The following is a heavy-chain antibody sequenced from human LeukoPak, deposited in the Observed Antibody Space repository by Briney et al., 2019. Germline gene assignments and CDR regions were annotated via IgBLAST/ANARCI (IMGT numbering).Heavy chain of an antibody. CDR2: LYYSGST. CDR3: ARNTIFGQIDY. CDR1: GGSISSGDYY. Sequence: NPSETLSLTCTVSGGSISSGDYYWSWIRQPPGKGLEWIGYLYYSGSTYYNPPLKSRVTISVDTSKNQFSLKLSSVTAADTAVYYCARNTIFGQIDYWGQGTLVTVSS. J-gene: IGHJ4*02. D-gene: IGHD3-3*01. V-gene: IGHV4-30-4*02.